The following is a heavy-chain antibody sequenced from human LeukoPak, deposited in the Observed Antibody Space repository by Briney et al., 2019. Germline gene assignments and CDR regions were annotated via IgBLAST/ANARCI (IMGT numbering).Heavy chain of an antibody. D-gene: IGHD2-2*01. J-gene: IGHJ4*02. Sequence: GGSLRLSCAASGFTFSSYAMSWVRQAPGKGLEWVSSISSSSSYIYYADSVKGRFTISRDNAKNSLYLQMNSLRAEDTAVYYCAREVPAATFDYWGQGTLVTVSS. CDR1: GFTFSSYA. CDR2: ISSSSSYI. V-gene: IGHV3-21*01. CDR3: AREVPAATFDY.